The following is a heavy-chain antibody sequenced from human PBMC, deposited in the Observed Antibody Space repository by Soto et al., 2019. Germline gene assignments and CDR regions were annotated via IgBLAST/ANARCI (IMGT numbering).Heavy chain of an antibody. CDR3: EEGIRDYRPVSAFLLNRSSDL. V-gene: IGHV3-23*05. D-gene: IGHD3-9*01. CDR2: IDNSGGIT. J-gene: IGHJ2*01. Sequence: PVKGLEWVSTIDNSGGITYYADSVKGRFTISRDNSKNTLYLQMNSLRAEDTFFFQAEEGIRDYRPVSAFLLNRSSDL.